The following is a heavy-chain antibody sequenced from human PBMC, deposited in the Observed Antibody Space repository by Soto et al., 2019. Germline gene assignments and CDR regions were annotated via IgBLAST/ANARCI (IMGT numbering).Heavy chain of an antibody. Sequence: GGSHRHCCTAAEVTCSSYGMHWVRKAPGKGLEWVAVISYDGSNKYYADSVKGRFTISRDNSKNTLYLQMNSLRAEDTAVYYCAKDSIVVVPAAIPVYYYYYMDVWGKGTTVTVSS. CDR1: EVTCSSYG. D-gene: IGHD2-2*02. J-gene: IGHJ6*03. CDR3: AKDSIVVVPAAIPVYYYYYMDV. V-gene: IGHV3-30*18. CDR2: ISYDGSNK.